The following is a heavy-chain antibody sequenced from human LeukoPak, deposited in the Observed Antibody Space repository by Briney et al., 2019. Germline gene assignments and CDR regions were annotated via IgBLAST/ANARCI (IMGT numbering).Heavy chain of an antibody. V-gene: IGHV4-4*07. D-gene: IGHD1-26*01. Sequence: SETLSLTCTVSGGSISNYYWSWIRQPAGKGLERIGRMYSDGSTNYNPSVRSRVTMSIDTSKTQFSLRVTSVTAADTAVYYCARAIVGVTDAFDIWGQGTTVTVSS. CDR1: GGSISNYY. CDR2: MYSDGST. CDR3: ARAIVGVTDAFDI. J-gene: IGHJ3*02.